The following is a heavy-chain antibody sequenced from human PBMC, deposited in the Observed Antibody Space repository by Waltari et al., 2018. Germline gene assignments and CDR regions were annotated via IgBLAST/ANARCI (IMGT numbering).Heavy chain of an antibody. CDR3: ATGRTMVVTYAFDI. CDR1: GFTFGDYA. D-gene: IGHD2-21*02. J-gene: IGHJ3*02. Sequence: EVQLVESGGGLVQPGRSLRLSCTASGFTFGDYAMSWFRQAPGKGLEWVGFIRSKAYGGTTEYAASVKGRFTISRDDSKSIAYLQMNSLKTEDTAVYYCATGRTMVVTYAFDIWGQGTMVTVSS. CDR2: IRSKAYGGTT. V-gene: IGHV3-49*03.